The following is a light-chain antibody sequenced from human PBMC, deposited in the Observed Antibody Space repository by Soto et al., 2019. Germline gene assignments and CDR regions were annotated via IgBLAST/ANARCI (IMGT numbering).Light chain of an antibody. CDR2: EVS. Sequence: LTQPASGFGSPGQSITISCTGTSIDVGSYNLVSWYQQHPGKAPKLVIYEVSKRPSGVSNRFSGSKSGNTASLTISGLQAVFEADSSCELYTVSLDVF. CDR1: SIDVGSYNL. J-gene: IGLJ1*01. V-gene: IGLV2-23*02. CDR3: ELYTVSLDV.